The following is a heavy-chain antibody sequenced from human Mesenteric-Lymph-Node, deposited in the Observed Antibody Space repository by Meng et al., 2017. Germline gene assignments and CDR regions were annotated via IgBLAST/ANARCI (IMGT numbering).Heavy chain of an antibody. CDR2: IYSGGST. CDR1: GFTVRSNY. CDR3: ARSLHLEWELPNDAFDI. V-gene: IGHV3-66*02. J-gene: IGHJ3*02. Sequence: VQLVESGGGLVQPGGSLGLSCAGSGFTVRSNYMGWVRKAPGKGLEWVSVIYSGGSTYYADSVKGRFTISRDNSKNTLYLQMNSLRAEDTAVYYCARSLHLEWELPNDAFDIWGQGTMVTVSS. D-gene: IGHD1-26*01.